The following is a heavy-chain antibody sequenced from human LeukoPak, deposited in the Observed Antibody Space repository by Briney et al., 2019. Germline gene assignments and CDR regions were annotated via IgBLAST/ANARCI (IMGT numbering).Heavy chain of an antibody. J-gene: IGHJ4*02. Sequence: SETLSLTCAVYGGSFSGYYWSWIRQPPGKGLEWIGEINHSGSTNYNPSLKSRVTISVDTSKNQFSLKLSSVTAADTAVYYCARLPRSSGWYGRIDYWGQGTLVTVSS. D-gene: IGHD6-19*01. CDR1: GGSFSGYY. V-gene: IGHV4-34*01. CDR2: INHSGST. CDR3: ARLPRSSGWYGRIDY.